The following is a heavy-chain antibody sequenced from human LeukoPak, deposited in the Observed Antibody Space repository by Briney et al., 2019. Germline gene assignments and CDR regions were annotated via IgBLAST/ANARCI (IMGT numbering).Heavy chain of an antibody. CDR2: IRSSGAST. J-gene: IGHJ4*02. D-gene: IGHD2-21*02. Sequence: GGSLSLSCAASGFTFSSYAMSWVRQAPGKGPEWVSTIRSSGASTYYADSVKGRFTISRDNAKNSLFLQMNSLRAEDTATYYCTRDVGSGVVVTAIVDWGQGTLVTVSS. CDR3: TRDVGSGVVVTAIVD. V-gene: IGHV3-23*01. CDR1: GFTFSSYA.